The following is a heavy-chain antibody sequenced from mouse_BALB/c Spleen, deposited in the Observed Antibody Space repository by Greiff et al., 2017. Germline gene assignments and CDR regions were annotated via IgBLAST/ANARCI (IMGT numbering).Heavy chain of an antibody. CDR3: ASGYYGAY. J-gene: IGHJ3*01. V-gene: IGHV2-9*02. CDR2: IWAGGST. Sequence: VKLVESGPGLVAPSQSLSITCTVSGFSLTSYGVHWVRQPPGKGLEWLGVIWAGGSTNYNSALMSRLSISKDNSKSQVFLKMNSLQTDDTAMYYCASGYYGAYWGQGTLVTVSA. CDR1: GFSLTSYG. D-gene: IGHD1-1*01.